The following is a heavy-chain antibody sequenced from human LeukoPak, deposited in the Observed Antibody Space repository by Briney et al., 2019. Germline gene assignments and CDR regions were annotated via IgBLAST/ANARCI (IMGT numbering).Heavy chain of an antibody. CDR3: VRDGGVSGYDLLDY. D-gene: IGHD5-12*01. CDR1: GFIFSNYW. Sequence: GGSLRLSCTASGFIFSNYWMTWVRQAPGKGLEWVAQINQDGSKEYYIDSVKARFSISRDNARNSLSPQMNSLRAEDTAVYYCVRDGGVSGYDLLDYWGQGTLVTVPS. CDR2: INQDGSKE. V-gene: IGHV3-7*01. J-gene: IGHJ4*02.